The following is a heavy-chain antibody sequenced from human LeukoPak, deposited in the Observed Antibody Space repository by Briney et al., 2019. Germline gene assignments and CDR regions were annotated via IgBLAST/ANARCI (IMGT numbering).Heavy chain of an antibody. J-gene: IGHJ4*02. D-gene: IGHD5-18*01. CDR3: AKRAYNYGGYDY. CDR1: GYTFTSYW. Sequence: GESLKISCRGSGYTFTSYWISWVRQMPGKGLEWMGRIDPRDSYTNYSPSFQGQVTISTDKSISTAYLQRSSLRASDTAMYYCAKRAYNYGGYDYWGRGTLVTVSS. V-gene: IGHV5-10-1*04. CDR2: IDPRDSYT.